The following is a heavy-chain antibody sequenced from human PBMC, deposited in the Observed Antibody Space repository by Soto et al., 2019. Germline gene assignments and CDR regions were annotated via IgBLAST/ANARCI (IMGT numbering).Heavy chain of an antibody. Sequence: QVQLVQSGAEVKKPGASVKVSCKASGYTFTSYYMHWVRQAPGQGLEWMGIINPRGGSTSYAQKFQGGVNMTRDPSTSTVYMERGRLSSEDPGVYYCARDRGDFWSGCCTGIGYLGQGTPVAVSS. CDR3: ARDRGDFWSGCCTGIGY. CDR1: GYTFTSYY. J-gene: IGHJ4*02. V-gene: IGHV1-46*01. CDR2: INPRGGST. D-gene: IGHD3-3*01.